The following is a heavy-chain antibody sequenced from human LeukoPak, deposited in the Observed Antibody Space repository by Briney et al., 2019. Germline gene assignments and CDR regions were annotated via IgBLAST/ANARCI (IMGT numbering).Heavy chain of an antibody. D-gene: IGHD5-18*01. V-gene: IGHV4-34*01. Sequence: ASETLSLTCAVYGGSVNGYYWSWIRQPPGKALEWIGEIKHDGSTKYNSSLKSRVTISIDTSKNQFSLKLSSVTAADTAVYYCARGGPAMALDYWGQGTLVTVSS. CDR1: GGSVNGYY. CDR3: ARGGPAMALDY. CDR2: IKHDGST. J-gene: IGHJ4*02.